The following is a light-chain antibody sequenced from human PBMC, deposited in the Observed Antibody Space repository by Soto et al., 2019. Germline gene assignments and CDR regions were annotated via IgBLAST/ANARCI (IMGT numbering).Light chain of an antibody. Sequence: QSVLTQPPSVSAAPGQRVTISCSGSNSNIGKNYVSWYQQLPGTAPKLLIYDNNKRPSGIPDRFSGSKSVTSATLGITGLQTGDEADYYCGTWGGSLSAGQVFGGGTKLTVL. CDR1: NSNIGKNY. V-gene: IGLV1-51*01. CDR2: DNN. CDR3: GTWGGSLSAGQV. J-gene: IGLJ2*01.